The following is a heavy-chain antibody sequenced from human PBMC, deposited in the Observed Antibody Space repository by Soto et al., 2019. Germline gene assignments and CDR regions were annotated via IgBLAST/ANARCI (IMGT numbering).Heavy chain of an antibody. V-gene: IGHV5-10-1*01. CDR2: IDPSDSYT. D-gene: IGHD3-10*01. Sequence: SLKISCKGSGYSFTSYWISWVRQMPGKGLEWMGRIDPSDSYTNYSPSFQGHVTISADKSISTAYLQWSSLKASDTAMYYCARLDGTMVRGVIISSDYYYGMDVWGQGTTVTVSS. J-gene: IGHJ6*02. CDR1: GYSFTSYW. CDR3: ARLDGTMVRGVIISSDYYYGMDV.